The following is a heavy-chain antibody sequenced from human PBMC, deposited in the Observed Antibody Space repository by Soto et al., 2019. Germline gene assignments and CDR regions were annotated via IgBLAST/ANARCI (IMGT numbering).Heavy chain of an antibody. Sequence: SETLSLTCTVSGGSISSGGYYWSWIRQHPGKGLDLIGYIYYSGSSYYNPSLKSRVTISVDTSKNQFSLKLSSVTAADTAVYYCARWEIRYYDSSGSPEAYFDYWGQGTLVTVSS. D-gene: IGHD3-22*01. CDR3: ARWEIRYYDSSGSPEAYFDY. J-gene: IGHJ4*02. V-gene: IGHV4-31*03. CDR2: IYYSGSS. CDR1: GGSISSGGYY.